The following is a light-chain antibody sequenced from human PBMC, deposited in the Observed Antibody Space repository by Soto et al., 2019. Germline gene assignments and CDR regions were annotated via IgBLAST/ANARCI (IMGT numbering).Light chain of an antibody. CDR1: QSISNN. CDR2: GAS. Sequence: VMTPSPATLSVSPGDRATLSCRASQSISNNLAWYQQQPGQTPRLLIYGASTTATGIPDRFSGSGSGTDFTLTISRLEPEDFAVYYCQQYGSSGTFGQGTKVDIK. V-gene: IGKV3-20*01. CDR3: QQYGSSGT. J-gene: IGKJ1*01.